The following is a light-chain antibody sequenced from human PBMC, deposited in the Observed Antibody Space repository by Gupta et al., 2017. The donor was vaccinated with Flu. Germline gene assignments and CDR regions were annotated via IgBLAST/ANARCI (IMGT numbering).Light chain of an antibody. Sequence: EIVITQSPATLSVSPGERSTLSCRDSQSVSSNLAWYQQKAGQAPRLIIYGASNRATGIPDRFSGSGCTTEFTLTSSSRQSEDFAVYYMQHDNYYYTFGQGTKLEIK. CDR1: QSVSSN. CDR3: QHDNYYYT. V-gene: IGKV3-15*01. J-gene: IGKJ2*01. CDR2: GAS.